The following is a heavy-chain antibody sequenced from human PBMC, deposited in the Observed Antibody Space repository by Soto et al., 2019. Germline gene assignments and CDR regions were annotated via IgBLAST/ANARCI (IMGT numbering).Heavy chain of an antibody. D-gene: IGHD1-26*01. CDR1: GFTFSSYA. CDR2: ISGSGDST. CDR3: ARRGSGSYYDY. Sequence: EVQLLESGGGLVQPGGSLRLSCAASGFTFSSYAMRWVRQAPVKGLEWVSAISGSGDSTYYADSVKGRVTISRDNSKNTLYLQMNSLGAEDTAVYYCARRGSGSYYDYWGQGTLVTVAS. J-gene: IGHJ4*02. V-gene: IGHV3-23*01.